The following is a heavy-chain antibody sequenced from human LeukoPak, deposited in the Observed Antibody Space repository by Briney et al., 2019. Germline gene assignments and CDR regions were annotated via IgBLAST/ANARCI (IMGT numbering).Heavy chain of an antibody. CDR2: LSFDGSNK. CDR1: GFTFSSYA. D-gene: IGHD5-12*01. J-gene: IGHJ4*02. V-gene: IGHV3-30*04. Sequence: GGSLRLSCAASGFTFSSYAFHWVRPAPGKGLEWVATLSFDGSNKYYADSVKGRFTFSRDNSKRTLYLQMNSLRAEDTAVYYCARDARQEWLRLGTLDYWGQGSLVTVSS. CDR3: ARDARQEWLRLGTLDY.